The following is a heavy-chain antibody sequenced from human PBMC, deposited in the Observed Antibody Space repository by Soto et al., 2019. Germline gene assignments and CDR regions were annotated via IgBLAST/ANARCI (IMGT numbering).Heavy chain of an antibody. CDR1: GGSFSGYY. CDR3: ARGGATIFGVVIIFGAWLDP. J-gene: IGHJ5*02. V-gene: IGHV4-34*01. CDR2: INHSGST. Sequence: PSETLSLTCAVYGGSFSGYYWSWIRQPPGKGLEWIGEINHSGSTNYNPSLKSRVTISVDTSKNQFSLKLSSVTAADTAVYYCARGGATIFGVVIIFGAWLDPWGQGTLVTVSS. D-gene: IGHD3-3*01.